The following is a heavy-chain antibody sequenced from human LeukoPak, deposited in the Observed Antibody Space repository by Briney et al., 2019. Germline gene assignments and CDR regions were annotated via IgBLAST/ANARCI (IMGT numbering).Heavy chain of an antibody. CDR2: IIPLFGTP. Sequence: SVMVSCKASGGPFSSLAIYWVRQASGQGLELMGGIIPLFGTPDYAQKFQGRVTVTTDESTSTAYMELSSLRSDDTAVYYCARLMTTYYYFDYWGQGTLVAVAS. J-gene: IGHJ4*02. CDR3: ARLMTTYYYFDY. CDR1: GGPFSSLA. D-gene: IGHD4-11*01. V-gene: IGHV1-69*05.